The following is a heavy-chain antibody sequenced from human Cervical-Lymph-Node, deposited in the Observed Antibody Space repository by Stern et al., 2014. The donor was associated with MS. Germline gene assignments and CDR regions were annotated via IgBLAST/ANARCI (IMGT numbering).Heavy chain of an antibody. D-gene: IGHD4-23*01. Sequence: QVQLGQSGGGVVQPGRSLRLSCAASGFTFSSSGMHWVRQAPGKGLEWLAIIWYDGSNRYYADSVKGRFTISRDNSKNTLYLQMNSLRAEDTAVYYCARAGGNTAEYFQHWGQGTLVTVSS. V-gene: IGHV3-33*01. CDR1: GFTFSSSG. J-gene: IGHJ1*01. CDR2: IWYDGSNR. CDR3: ARAGGNTAEYFQH.